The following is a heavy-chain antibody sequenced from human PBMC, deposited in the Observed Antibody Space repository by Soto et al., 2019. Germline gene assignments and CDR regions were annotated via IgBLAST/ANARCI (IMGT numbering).Heavy chain of an antibody. CDR2: ISYDGSNK. V-gene: IGHV3-30-3*01. CDR3: ARDRGYYYDSSGYYPDY. Sequence: XGSLRLSFAASGFTFSSYAMHWVRQAPGKGLEWVAVISYDGSNKYYADSVKGRFTISRDNSKNTLYLQMNSLRAEDTAVYYCARDRGYYYDSSGYYPDYWGQGTLVTVSS. D-gene: IGHD3-22*01. CDR1: GFTFSSYA. J-gene: IGHJ4*02.